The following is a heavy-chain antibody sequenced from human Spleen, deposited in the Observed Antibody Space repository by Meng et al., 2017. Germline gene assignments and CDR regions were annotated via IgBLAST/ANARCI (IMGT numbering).Heavy chain of an antibody. CDR2: INTESGSP. CDR1: GYTFTTYN. Sequence: QVQPGQSGSELKKPGASVKLSCKASGYTFTTYNLHWVRQAPGQGLEWMGWINTESGSPRSAQGFTGRFVFSLDTSVSTAYLDISSLKADDTAVYFCARGPRGGWFDHWGQGTLVTVSS. V-gene: IGHV7-4-1*02. CDR3: ARGPRGGWFDH. D-gene: IGHD2-15*01. J-gene: IGHJ5*02.